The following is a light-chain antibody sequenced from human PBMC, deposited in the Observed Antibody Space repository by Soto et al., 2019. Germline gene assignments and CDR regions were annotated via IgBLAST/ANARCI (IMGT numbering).Light chain of an antibody. CDR2: GAS. J-gene: IGKJ3*01. CDR3: QHYGSSPLFT. V-gene: IGKV3-20*01. Sequence: EIVLTQSPGTLSLSPGERATLSCRASQSVSSSYLAWYQQKPGQAPRLLIYGASSRATGIPDRFSGSGSGTDFTLTISRLEPEDFAVYYCQHYGSSPLFTLGPGTNVDIK. CDR1: QSVSSSY.